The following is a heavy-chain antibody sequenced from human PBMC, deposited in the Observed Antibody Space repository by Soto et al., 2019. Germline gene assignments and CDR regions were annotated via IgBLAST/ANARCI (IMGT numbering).Heavy chain of an antibody. V-gene: IGHV1-18*01. J-gene: IGHJ3*02. D-gene: IGHD3-9*01. CDR2: ISAYNGNT. CDR3: ARFVISLGYYDILTGYYFPDAFDI. CDR1: GYTFTSYG. Sequence: QVQLVQSGAEVKKPGASVKVSCKASGYTFTSYGISWVRQAPGQGLEWMGWISAYNGNTNYAQKLQGRVTMTTDTSTRTAYMELRSLRSDDTAVYYCARFVISLGYYDILTGYYFPDAFDIWGQGTMVTVSS.